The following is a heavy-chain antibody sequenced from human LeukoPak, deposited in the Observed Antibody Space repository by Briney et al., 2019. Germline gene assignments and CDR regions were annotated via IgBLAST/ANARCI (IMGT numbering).Heavy chain of an antibody. CDR1: GFTFRSFW. V-gene: IGHV3-74*01. Sequence: GGSLTLSCAAASGFTFRSFWMHWVRQAPGKGLEWVSRINHNGTTTVYADFVKGRFTVFRDNTKNTLYLQMNSLRAEDTAVYYCAKARRYYDILTGYYFDYWGQGTLVTVSS. CDR3: AKARRYYDILTGYYFDY. CDR2: INHNGTTT. J-gene: IGHJ4*02. D-gene: IGHD3-9*01.